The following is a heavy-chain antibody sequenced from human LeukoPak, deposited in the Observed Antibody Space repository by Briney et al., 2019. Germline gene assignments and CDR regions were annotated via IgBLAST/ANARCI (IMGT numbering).Heavy chain of an antibody. CDR2: ISTSSGYI. V-gene: IGHV3-21*06. CDR1: RFNFNSFV. Sequence: GGSLRLSCAASRFNFNSFVMGWVRQPPGKGLEWVSSISTSSGYIFYADSLKGRVTISRDNAKNSLYPQMNSLRAEDTAVYYCVRGKKPGWDMSYFDYWGQGILVTV. D-gene: IGHD1-14*01. J-gene: IGHJ4*02. CDR3: VRGKKPGWDMSYFDY.